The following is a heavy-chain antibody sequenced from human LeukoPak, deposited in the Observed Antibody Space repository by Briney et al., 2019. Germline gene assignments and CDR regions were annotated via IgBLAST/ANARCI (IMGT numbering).Heavy chain of an antibody. V-gene: IGHV3-7*01. D-gene: IGHD1-7*01. J-gene: IGHJ6*03. CDR2: IKQDGSEK. Sequence: GGSLRLSCAASGLTFSSYWMSWVRQAPGKGLEWVANIKQDGSEKYYVDSVKGRFTISRDNAKNSLYLQMNSLRAEDTAVYYCARGSYNWNSYYYYYYYMDVWGKGTTVTVSS. CDR1: GLTFSSYW. CDR3: ARGSYNWNSYYYYYYYMDV.